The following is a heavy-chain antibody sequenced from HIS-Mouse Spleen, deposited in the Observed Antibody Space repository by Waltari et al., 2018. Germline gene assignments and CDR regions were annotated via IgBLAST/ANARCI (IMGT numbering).Heavy chain of an antibody. V-gene: IGHV1-2*02. CDR3: ARTGFGELLYYYYYGMDV. CDR2: INPNSGGT. J-gene: IGHJ6*02. D-gene: IGHD3-10*01. CDR1: GYTFTGYY. Sequence: QVQLVQSGAEVKKPGASVKVSCKASGYTFTGYYMHWVRRAPGQGLEWMGWINPNSGGTNYAQKFQGRVTMTRDTSISTAYMELSRLRSDDTAVYYCARTGFGELLYYYYYGMDVWGQGTTVTVSS.